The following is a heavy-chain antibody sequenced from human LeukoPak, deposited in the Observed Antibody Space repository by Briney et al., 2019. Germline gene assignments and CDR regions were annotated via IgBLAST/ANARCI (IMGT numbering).Heavy chain of an antibody. CDR3: ARQDSGTYLNPLDI. J-gene: IGHJ3*02. CDR2: IYTSGST. CDR1: GGSISSYY. D-gene: IGHD1-26*01. V-gene: IGHV4-4*07. Sequence: PSETLSLTCTVSGGSISSYYWSWIRQPAGKGLEWIGRIYTSGSTNYNPSLKSRVTISVDTSKNQLSLKLRSVTAADTAVYYCARQDSGTYLNPLDIWGQGTVVTVSS.